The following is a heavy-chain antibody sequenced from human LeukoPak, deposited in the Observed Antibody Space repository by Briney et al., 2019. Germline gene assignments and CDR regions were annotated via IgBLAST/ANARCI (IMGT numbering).Heavy chain of an antibody. Sequence: ASVKVSCKASGYTFTSYDVNWVRQATGQGLEWMGWMNPNSGNTGYAQKFQGRVTMTRSTSISTAYMELSSLRSEDTAVYYCATASTVTTERGSVVRAFDIWGQGTMVTVSS. J-gene: IGHJ3*02. CDR2: MNPNSGNT. CDR1: GYTFTSYD. V-gene: IGHV1-8*01. CDR3: ATASTVTTERGSVVRAFDI. D-gene: IGHD4-17*01.